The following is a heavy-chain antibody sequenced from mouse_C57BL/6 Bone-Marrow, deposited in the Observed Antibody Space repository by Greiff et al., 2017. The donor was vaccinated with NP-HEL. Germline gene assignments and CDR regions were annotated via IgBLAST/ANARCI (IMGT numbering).Heavy chain of an antibody. D-gene: IGHD6-1*01. J-gene: IGHJ4*01. V-gene: IGHV1-66*01. CDR1: GYSFTSYY. CDR3: ARWAAGYAMDY. CDR2: IYPGSGNT. Sequence: QVQLQQSGPELVKPGASVKISCKASGYSFTSYYIHWVKQRPGQGLEWIGWIYPGSGNTKYNEKFKGKATLTADTSSSTAYMQLSSLTSEDSAVDYCARWAAGYAMDYWGQGTSVTVSS.